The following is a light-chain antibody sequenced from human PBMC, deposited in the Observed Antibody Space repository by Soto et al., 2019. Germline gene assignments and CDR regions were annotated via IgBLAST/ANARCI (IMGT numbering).Light chain of an antibody. Sequence: DIQMTQSPSTLSGSVGDRVTITCRASQTISSWLAWYQQKPGKAHKLLIYAASTLQSGVQSRFSGSGSGTDFTLTISSLQPEDFATYYCKQLESYPSTFGGGTKVDIK. CDR3: KQLESYPST. CDR2: AAS. V-gene: IGKV1-5*01. J-gene: IGKJ4*01. CDR1: QTISSW.